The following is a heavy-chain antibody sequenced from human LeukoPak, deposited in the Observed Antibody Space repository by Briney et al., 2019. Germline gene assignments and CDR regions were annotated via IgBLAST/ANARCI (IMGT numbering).Heavy chain of an antibody. CDR2: FSSNGGST. CDR3: ARSWSYSSGWYAALDY. J-gene: IGHJ4*02. D-gene: IGHD6-19*01. CDR1: GFTFSSYA. Sequence: SLRLSCAASGFTFSSYAMHWVRQAPGKGLGYVSAFSSNGGSTYYANSVKGRFTISRDNSKNTLYLQMGSLRAEDMAVYYCARSWSYSSGWYAALDYWGQGTLVTVSS. V-gene: IGHV3-64*01.